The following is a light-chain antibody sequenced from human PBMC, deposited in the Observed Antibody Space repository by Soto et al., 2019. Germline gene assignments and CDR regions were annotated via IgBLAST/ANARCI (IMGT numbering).Light chain of an antibody. J-gene: IGKJ5*01. CDR2: AAS. Sequence: DIQMTQSPSSVSASVGDRVTITCRASQDISSWLAWYQQKPGKAPKLLISAASSLLSGVPSRFSGSGSGTDYTLTISSLQPEDFATYYCQQANSLPITFGQGTRLEI. CDR3: QQANSLPIT. CDR1: QDISSW. V-gene: IGKV1-12*01.